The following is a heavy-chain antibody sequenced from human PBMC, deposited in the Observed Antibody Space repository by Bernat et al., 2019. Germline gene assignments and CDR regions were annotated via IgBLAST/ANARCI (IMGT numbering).Heavy chain of an antibody. D-gene: IGHD1-1*01. V-gene: IGHV4-39*01. CDR1: GGSISSSSYY. Sequence: QLQLQESGPGLVKPSETLSLTCTVSGGSISSSSYYWGWIRQPPGKGLEWIGSIYYSGSTYYNPSLKSRITISVDTSKNQFSLKLTSMTAADTAVYYCASRGDNGDDSDYCYMDVWGKGTPVTVSS. CDR2: IYYSGST. J-gene: IGHJ6*03. CDR3: ASRGDNGDDSDYCYMDV.